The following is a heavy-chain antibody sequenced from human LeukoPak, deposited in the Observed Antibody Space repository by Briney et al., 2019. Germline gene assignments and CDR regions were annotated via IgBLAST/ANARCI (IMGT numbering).Heavy chain of an antibody. Sequence: SETLSLTCAVYGGSFSGYYWGWMRQPPGMGLEWIGSIYYSGSTYYNPSLKSRVTISVDTSKNQFSLKLSSVTAADTAVYYCATRYCSGGSCYAVDYWGQGTLVTVSS. CDR2: IYYSGST. V-gene: IGHV4-39*01. CDR3: ATRYCSGGSCYAVDY. D-gene: IGHD2-15*01. CDR1: GGSFSGYY. J-gene: IGHJ4*02.